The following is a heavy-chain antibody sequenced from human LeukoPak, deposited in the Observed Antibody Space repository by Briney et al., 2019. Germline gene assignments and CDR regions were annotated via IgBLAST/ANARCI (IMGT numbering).Heavy chain of an antibody. V-gene: IGHV1-2*02. CDR2: INPNSGGT. CDR1: GYTFTGYF. J-gene: IGHJ4*02. D-gene: IGHD1-7*01. Sequence: ASVKVSCKASGYTFTGYFIHWVRQAPGQGLEWMGWINPNSGGTNYAQKFQGRVTMTRDTSISTAYMELSSLRSEDTAVYYCARGIRYNWNWRRGYYFDYWGQGTLVTVSS. CDR3: ARGIRYNWNWRRGYYFDY.